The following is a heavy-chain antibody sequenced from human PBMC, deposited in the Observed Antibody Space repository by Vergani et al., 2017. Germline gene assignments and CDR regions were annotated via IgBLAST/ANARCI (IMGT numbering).Heavy chain of an antibody. V-gene: IGHV1-2*02. CDR1: GYTFTVYY. Sequence: QVQLVQSGAEVKKPGASVKVSCKASGYTFTVYYMHWVRQAPGQGLAWMGWIYPNSGGTNYAQKFQGRVTMTRDTSISTAYMELSRLRSDDTAMYYCARDFSGGRGYWGQGTLVTVSS. CDR2: IYPNSGGT. J-gene: IGHJ4*02. CDR3: ARDFSGGRGY. D-gene: IGHD1-26*01.